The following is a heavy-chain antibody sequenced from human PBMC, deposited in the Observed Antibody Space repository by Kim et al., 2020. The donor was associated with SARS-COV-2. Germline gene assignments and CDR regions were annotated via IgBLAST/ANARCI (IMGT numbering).Heavy chain of an antibody. V-gene: IGHV3-74*01. D-gene: IGHD1-26*01. Sequence: ADSVKGRFPISRDNAKSTVYLQMNSLRAEDTAVYYCARNHLISGSNAVAYWGQGTLVTVSS. J-gene: IGHJ4*02. CDR3: ARNHLISGSNAVAY.